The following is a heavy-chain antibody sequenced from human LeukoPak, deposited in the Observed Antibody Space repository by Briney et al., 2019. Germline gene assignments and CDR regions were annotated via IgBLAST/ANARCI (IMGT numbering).Heavy chain of an antibody. CDR2: INPSGGST. V-gene: IGHV1-46*01. J-gene: IGHJ4*02. CDR1: GYAFTSYY. CDR3: ARADGGSGSYYTH. D-gene: IGHD3-10*01. Sequence: RASVKVSCKASGYAFTSYYMHWVRQAPGQGLEWMGIINPSGGSTSYAQKFQGRVTMTRDMSTSTVYMELSSLRSEDTAVYYRARADGGSGSYYTHWGQGTLVTVSS.